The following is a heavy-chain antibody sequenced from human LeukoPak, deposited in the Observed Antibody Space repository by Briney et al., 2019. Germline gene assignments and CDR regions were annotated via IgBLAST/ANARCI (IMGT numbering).Heavy chain of an antibody. Sequence: PGGSLRVSCAASGFTFSSYGMHWVRQAPGKGLEWVAVISYDGSNKYYADSVKGRFTISRDNSKNTLYLQMNSLRAEDTAVYYCARESGLDSSGGYYGMDVWGQGTTVTVSS. V-gene: IGHV3-30*03. CDR2: ISYDGSNK. J-gene: IGHJ6*02. CDR1: GFTFSSYG. D-gene: IGHD3-22*01. CDR3: ARESGLDSSGGYYGMDV.